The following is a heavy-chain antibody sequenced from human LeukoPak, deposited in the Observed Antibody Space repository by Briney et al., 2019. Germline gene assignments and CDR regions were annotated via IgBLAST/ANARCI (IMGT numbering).Heavy chain of an antibody. J-gene: IGHJ1*01. V-gene: IGHV4-59*08. Sequence: SETLPLTCTVSGGSISSYYWSWIRQPPGKGLEWIGYIYYSGSTNYNPSLKSRVTISVDTSKNQFSLKLSSVTAADTAVYYCARHIRTPGRYCSGGSCYSHFQHWGQGTLVTVSS. D-gene: IGHD2-15*01. CDR2: IYYSGST. CDR3: ARHIRTPGRYCSGGSCYSHFQH. CDR1: GGSISSYY.